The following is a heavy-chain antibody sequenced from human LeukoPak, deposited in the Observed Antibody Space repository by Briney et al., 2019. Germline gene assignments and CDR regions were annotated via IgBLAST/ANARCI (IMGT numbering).Heavy chain of an antibody. CDR2: LYRGGGA. CDR3: SRDIVYASEIYSYGDS. V-gene: IGHV3-66*01. J-gene: IGHJ5*02. D-gene: IGHD5-18*01. CDR1: GGSISTSNYY. Sequence: ETLSLTCTVSGGSISTSNYYWGWIRQPPGKGLEWVSVLYRGGGAAYADSVKGRFTISRDNSKNTLYLQMNNLRAEDTALYYCSRDIVYASEIYSYGDSWGQGTLVTVSA.